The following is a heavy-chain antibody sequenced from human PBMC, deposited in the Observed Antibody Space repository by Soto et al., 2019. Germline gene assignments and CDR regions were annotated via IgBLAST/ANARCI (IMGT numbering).Heavy chain of an antibody. CDR2: IYYSGST. D-gene: IGHD1-1*01. CDR3: ARDGYNYGGYYYYGMDV. CDR1: GGSISSDY. J-gene: IGHJ6*02. V-gene: IGHV4-59*01. Sequence: SETLSLTCTVSGGSISSDYWSWIRQPPGKGLEWIGYIYYSGSTNYNPALKSRVTIAVDTSKNQFSLKLSSVTAADTAVYYCARDGYNYGGYYYYGMDVWGQGTTVTVSS.